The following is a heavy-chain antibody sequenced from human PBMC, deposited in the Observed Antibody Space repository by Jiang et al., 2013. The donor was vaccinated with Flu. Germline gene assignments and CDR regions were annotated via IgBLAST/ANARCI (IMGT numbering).Heavy chain of an antibody. Sequence: LLKPSETLSLTCAVYGGSFSGYHWSWIRQPPGKGLEWMGEINHSGGTHYNPSLKRRAIMSVDTSKNQFFLKVTPVTAADTAVYYCARGIARSGSYLSGGDYFDYWGQGTLVTVSS. CDR2: INHSGGT. V-gene: IGHV4-34*01. D-gene: IGHD3-10*01. J-gene: IGHJ4*02. CDR3: ARGIARSGSYLSGGDYFDY. CDR1: GGSFSGYH.